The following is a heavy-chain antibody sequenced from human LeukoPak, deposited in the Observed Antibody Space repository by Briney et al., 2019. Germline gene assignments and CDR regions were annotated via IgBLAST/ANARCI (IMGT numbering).Heavy chain of an antibody. Sequence: ASVKVSCKPSGYTFTGYYMHWLRQAPRQGLEWMGWIHPNSGGTNYATKHQGRVTMTRAKSISTAYMKLSRLRSDDTAVYYCARDGDGYSLSPYYYYYMDVWGKGTTVTVSS. V-gene: IGHV1-2*07. D-gene: IGHD5-18*01. CDR2: IHPNSGGT. CDR1: GYTFTGYY. J-gene: IGHJ6*03. CDR3: ARDGDGYSLSPYYYYYMDV.